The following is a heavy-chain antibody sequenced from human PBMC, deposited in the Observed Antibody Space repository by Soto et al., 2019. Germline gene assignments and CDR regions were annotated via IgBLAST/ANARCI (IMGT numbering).Heavy chain of an antibody. CDR2: ISAYNGNT. Sequence: QVQLVQSGAEVKKPGASVKVSCKASGYTFTSYGISWVRQAPGQGLEWVGWISAYNGNTNYAQKLQGRVTMTTDTSTRTAYMELRSQRSVGTAVYYCASDRIGSGWFNCYYYGMDVWGQGTTVTGSS. V-gene: IGHV1-18*01. J-gene: IGHJ6*02. D-gene: IGHD6-19*01. CDR1: GYTFTSYG. CDR3: ASDRIGSGWFNCYYYGMDV.